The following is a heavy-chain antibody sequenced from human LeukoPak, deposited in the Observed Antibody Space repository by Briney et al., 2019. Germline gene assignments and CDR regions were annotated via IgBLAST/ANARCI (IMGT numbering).Heavy chain of an antibody. CDR3: ARNFPLTPVPTGSFYSFDY. Sequence: ASVKVSCKASGYTFTSYGISWVRQAPGQGLEWMGWISAYNGNTSYAQKLQGRVTMTTDTSTSTAYMELRSLRSNDTAVYYSARNFPLTPVPTGSFYSFDYRGQGTLVTVSS. J-gene: IGHJ4*02. V-gene: IGHV1-18*01. D-gene: IGHD4-17*01. CDR1: GYTFTSYG. CDR2: ISAYNGNT.